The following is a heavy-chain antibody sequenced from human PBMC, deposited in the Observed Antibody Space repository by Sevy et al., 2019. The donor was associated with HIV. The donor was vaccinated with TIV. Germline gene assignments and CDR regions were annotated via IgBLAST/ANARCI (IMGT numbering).Heavy chain of an antibody. CDR2: VYTSGRT. CDR1: GGSISSNSYY. CDR3: ARAPYGDYGFDY. V-gene: IGHV4-61*02. Sequence: SETLSLTCTVSGGSISSNSYYWSWIRQPAGKGLEWIGRVYTSGRTNYNPSLKSRVTISVDTSKNQFSLTLSSVTVADTAMYYCARAPYGDYGFDYWGQGTLVTVSS. D-gene: IGHD4-17*01. J-gene: IGHJ4*02.